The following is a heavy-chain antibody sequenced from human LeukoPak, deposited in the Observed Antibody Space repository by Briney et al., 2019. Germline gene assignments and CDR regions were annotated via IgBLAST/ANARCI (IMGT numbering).Heavy chain of an antibody. V-gene: IGHV3-30*18. D-gene: IGHD3-22*01. J-gene: IGHJ4*02. Sequence: GGSLRLSCAASGFTFSSYGMHWVRQAPGKGLEWVAVISYDGSNKYYADSVKGRFTISRDNSKNTLYLQMNSLRAEDTAVYYCAKDKGYYDSSPSYYFDYWGQGTLVTVSS. CDR2: ISYDGSNK. CDR3: AKDKGYYDSSPSYYFDY. CDR1: GFTFSSYG.